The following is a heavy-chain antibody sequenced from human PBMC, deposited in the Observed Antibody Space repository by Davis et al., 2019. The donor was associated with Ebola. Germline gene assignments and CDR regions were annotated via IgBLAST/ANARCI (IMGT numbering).Heavy chain of an antibody. J-gene: IGHJ5*02. V-gene: IGHV3-48*03. Sequence: GGSLRLSCAASGFTFSSYEMNWVRQAPGKGLEWVSYISSSGSTIYYADSVKGRFTISRDNAKNSLYLQMNSLRAEDTAVYYCARDPLTDTPFDPWGQGTLVTVSS. D-gene: IGHD5-18*01. CDR3: ARDPLTDTPFDP. CDR1: GFTFSSYE. CDR2: ISSSGSTI.